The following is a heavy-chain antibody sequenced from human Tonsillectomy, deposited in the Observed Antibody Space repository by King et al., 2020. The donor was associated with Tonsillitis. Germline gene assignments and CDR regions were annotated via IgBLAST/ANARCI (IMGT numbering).Heavy chain of an antibody. CDR3: ARESLASEYSCSWYETCDY. CDR1: GFTFSSYP. CDR2: ISYDGSNK. V-gene: IGHV3-30*04. J-gene: IGHJ4*02. D-gene: IGHD6-13*01. Sequence: VQLVESGGGVVQPGRYLRLSCAASGFTFSSYPMHWVRQAPGKGLEWVAVISYDGSNKYYADSVKGRFTISRDNSKNTLFLQMSSLRAGDTAVYYCARESLASEYSCSWYETCDYWGQGTLVTVSS.